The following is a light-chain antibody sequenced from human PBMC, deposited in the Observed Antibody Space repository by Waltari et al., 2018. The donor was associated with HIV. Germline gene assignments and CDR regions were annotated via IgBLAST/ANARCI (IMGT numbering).Light chain of an antibody. CDR3: QQRSNWPPEYT. CDR2: DAS. Sequence: DIVLTQSPATLSLSPGKRATLPCRASQSVSSYLAWYQQKPGQAPRLLIYDASNRATGIPARFSGSGSGTDFTLTISSLEPEDFAVYYCQQRSNWPPEYTFGQGTKLEIK. V-gene: IGKV3-11*01. CDR1: QSVSSY. J-gene: IGKJ2*01.